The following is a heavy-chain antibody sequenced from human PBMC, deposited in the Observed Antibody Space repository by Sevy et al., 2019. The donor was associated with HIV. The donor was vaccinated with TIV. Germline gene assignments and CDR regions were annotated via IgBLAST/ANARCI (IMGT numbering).Heavy chain of an antibody. CDR2: IYTGGST. J-gene: IGHJ4*02. V-gene: IGHV3-53*01. CDR1: GFTVSSNY. CDR3: ARGGGAYCGDNCIRAIEY. D-gene: IGHD2-21*02. Sequence: GGSLRLSCAASGFTVSSNYMSWVRQAPGKGLEWVSVIYTGGSTYYADSVKDRFTISRDNTKNTLFLQMNSLRAEDTAVYYCARGGGAYCGDNCIRAIEYWGQGTLVTVSS.